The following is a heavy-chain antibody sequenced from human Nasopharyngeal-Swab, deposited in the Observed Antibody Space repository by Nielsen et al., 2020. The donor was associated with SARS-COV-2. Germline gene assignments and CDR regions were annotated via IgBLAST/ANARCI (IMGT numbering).Heavy chain of an antibody. D-gene: IGHD3-9*01. CDR2: ISGSGTT. CDR3: ARSRDDILTGYSFDY. CDR1: GFTFSSYA. J-gene: IGHJ4*02. Sequence: GGSLRLSCAASGFTFSSYAMSWVRQAPGKGLEWVSAISGSGTTYYTDSVKGRFTISRENAKNSLYLQMNSLRAGDTAVYYCARSRDDILTGYSFDYWGQGTLVTVSS. V-gene: IGHV3-23*01.